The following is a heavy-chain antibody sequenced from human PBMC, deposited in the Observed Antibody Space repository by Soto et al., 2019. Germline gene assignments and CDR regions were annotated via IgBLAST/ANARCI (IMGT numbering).Heavy chain of an antibody. Sequence: PGGSLRLSCAASGFTFSSYGMHWVRQAPGKGLEWVAVIWYDGSNKYYADSVKGRFTISRDNSKNTLYLQMNSLRAEDTAVYYCARDSGVVRVGYSYGSDFDYWGQGTLVTVSS. D-gene: IGHD5-18*01. CDR1: GFTFSSYG. CDR2: IWYDGSNK. V-gene: IGHV3-33*01. CDR3: ARDSGVVRVGYSYGSDFDY. J-gene: IGHJ4*02.